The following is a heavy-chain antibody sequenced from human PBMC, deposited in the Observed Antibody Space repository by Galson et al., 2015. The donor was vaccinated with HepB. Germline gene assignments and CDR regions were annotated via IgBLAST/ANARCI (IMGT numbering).Heavy chain of an antibody. D-gene: IGHD3-22*01. CDR2: ISGSGGNT. CDR3: AKEGRNGYFGVYGGFDV. CDR1: GSTFRSYA. Sequence: SLRLSCAASGSTFRSYAMTWVRQAPGRGLDWVSSISGSGGNTHYTASVKGRFTISRDNSKNTLFLQMKSLRVEDTAVYFCAKEGRNGYFGVYGGFDVWGHGTLVTVSS. V-gene: IGHV3-23*01. J-gene: IGHJ3*01.